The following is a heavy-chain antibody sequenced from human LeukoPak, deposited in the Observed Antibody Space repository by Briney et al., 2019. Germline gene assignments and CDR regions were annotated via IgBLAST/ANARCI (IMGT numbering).Heavy chain of an antibody. D-gene: IGHD6-19*01. CDR1: GGTFSSYA. V-gene: IGHV1-69*05. J-gene: IGHJ4*02. CDR3: ARVAVADSATDY. CDR2: IILIFGTA. Sequence: SVKVSCKASGGTFSSYAISWVRQAPGQGLEWMGRIILIFGTANYAQKFQGRVTITTDESTSTAYMELSSLRSEDTAVYYCARVAVADSATDYWGQGTLVTVSS.